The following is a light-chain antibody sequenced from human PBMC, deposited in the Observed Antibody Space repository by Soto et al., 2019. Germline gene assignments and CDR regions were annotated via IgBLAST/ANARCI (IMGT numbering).Light chain of an antibody. CDR1: SXDVGAYKF. CDR3: SSFTSSSTYV. Sequence: SXLXQPASVXGSPXQSXXXSXTGTSXDVGAYKFVSWYQHHPGKAPKLIIYDVTTRPSGFSNRFSGSKSGDTASLTIFGLQSEDEADYYCSSFTSSSTYVFGTGTKVTVL. V-gene: IGLV2-14*03. J-gene: IGLJ1*01. CDR2: DVT.